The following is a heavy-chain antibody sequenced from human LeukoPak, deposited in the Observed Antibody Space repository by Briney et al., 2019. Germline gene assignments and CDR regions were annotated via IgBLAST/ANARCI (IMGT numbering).Heavy chain of an antibody. CDR2: ISYDGSHK. D-gene: IGHD2-21*02. V-gene: IGHV3-30*19. CDR1: GFTFSSYS. CDR3: ASDPNRLADNGGDYPEH. J-gene: IGHJ4*02. Sequence: GGSLRLSCAASGFTFSSYSIHWVRQAPGKGLEWVAVISYDGSHKYYADSVKGRFTISRDNSKNTVYLQMNTLRPEDTAIFYCASDPNRLADNGGDYPEHWGQGTLVTVSS.